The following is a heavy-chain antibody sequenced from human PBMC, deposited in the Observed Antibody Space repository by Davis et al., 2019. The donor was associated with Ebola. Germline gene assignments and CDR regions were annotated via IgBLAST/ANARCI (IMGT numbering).Heavy chain of an antibody. D-gene: IGHD5-18*01. CDR3: AKDPPLYGYTTRDY. CDR2: ISGSGGST. J-gene: IGHJ4*02. CDR1: GFTFSSYA. V-gene: IGHV3-23*01. Sequence: PGGSLRLSCAASGFTFSSYAMSWIRQAPGKGLEWVSAISGSGGSTYYADSVKGRFTISRDNSKNTLYLQMNSLRAEDTAVYYCAKDPPLYGYTTRDYWGQGTLVTVSS.